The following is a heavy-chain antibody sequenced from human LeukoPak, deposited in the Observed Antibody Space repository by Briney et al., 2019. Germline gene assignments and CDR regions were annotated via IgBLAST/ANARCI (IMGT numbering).Heavy chain of an antibody. CDR3: ARVPISTTARGYFDY. V-gene: IGHV4-59*01. CDR1: GASIRNFY. Sequence: PSETLSLTCTVSGASIRNFYWSWIRQPPGKGLEWIGSIYYSGSTTYNPSLKSRVTISVDTSKNKFSLKLSSVTAADTAVYYCARVPISTTARGYFDYWGQGTLVTVSS. J-gene: IGHJ4*02. D-gene: IGHD4-17*01. CDR2: IYYSGST.